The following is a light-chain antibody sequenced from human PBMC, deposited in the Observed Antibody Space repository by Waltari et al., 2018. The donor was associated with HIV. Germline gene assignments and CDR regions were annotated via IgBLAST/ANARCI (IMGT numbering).Light chain of an antibody. J-gene: IGKJ4*01. CDR1: QTLLHNHEYNY. V-gene: IGKV2-28*01. CDR3: MQTLQTPRLT. CDR2: LGA. Sequence: IVLTQSPLSLPVAPGEPAAISCRSSQTLLHNHEYNYLSWYLKRPGNSPRLLIYLGANRASGVPDRFRGRGSGTNFTLEISRVEADDVGVYYCMQTLQTPRLTFGGGTTVEIK.